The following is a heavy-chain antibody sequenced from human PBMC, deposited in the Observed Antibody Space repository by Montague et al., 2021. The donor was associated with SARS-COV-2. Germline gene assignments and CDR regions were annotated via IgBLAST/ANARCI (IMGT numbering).Heavy chain of an antibody. CDR3: ARVGRQQLVRLSGMDV. CDR2: IYYSGST. J-gene: IGHJ6*02. D-gene: IGHD6-13*01. V-gene: IGHV4-39*07. CDR1: GGSISSSSYY. Sequence: SETLSLTCTVSGGSISSSSYYWGWIRQPPGKGLEWIGGIYYSGSTXYKPSLKSRVTISVDTSKNQFSLKLSSVTAADTAVYYCARVGRQQLVRLSGMDVWGQGTTVTVSS.